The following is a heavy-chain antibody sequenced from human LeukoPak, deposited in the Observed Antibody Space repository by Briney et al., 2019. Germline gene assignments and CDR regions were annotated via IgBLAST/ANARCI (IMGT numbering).Heavy chain of an antibody. CDR3: ARVGWGDCRAGTCFCFDP. CDR2: IYYSGST. V-gene: IGHV4-30-4*08. D-gene: IGHD2-15*01. CDR1: GGSISSGDYY. J-gene: IGHJ5*02. Sequence: SQTLSLTCTVSGGSISSGDYYWSWIRQPPGKGLEWIGYIYYSGSTYYNPSLKSRVTISVDTSKNQFSLKLSSVTAADTAVYYCARVGWGDCRAGTCFCFDPWGPGTLVTVSS.